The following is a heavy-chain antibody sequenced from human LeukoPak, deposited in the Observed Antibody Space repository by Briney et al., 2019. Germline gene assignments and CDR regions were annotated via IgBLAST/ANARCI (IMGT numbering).Heavy chain of an antibody. J-gene: IGHJ4*02. CDR3: ARDKIVGPTTLDY. Sequence: GGSLRLSCAASGFTVSSNYMSWVRQTPERGLEWVANIKQDGSEKYYVDSVKGRFTISRDNARATLYLQINSLRVGDTAVYYCARDKIVGPTTLDYWGQGILVTVSS. D-gene: IGHD1-26*01. CDR1: GFTVSSNY. CDR2: IKQDGSEK. V-gene: IGHV3-7*01.